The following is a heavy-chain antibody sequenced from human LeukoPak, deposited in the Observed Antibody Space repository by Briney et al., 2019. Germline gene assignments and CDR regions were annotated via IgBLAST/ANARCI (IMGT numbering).Heavy chain of an antibody. CDR1: GGTFSSYA. V-gene: IGHV1-69*01. CDR3: ARKGGISSGWYDDAFDI. D-gene: IGHD6-19*01. J-gene: IGHJ3*02. Sequence: SVKVSCKASGGTFSSYAISWVRQAPGQGLEWMGGIIPIFGTANYAQKFQGRVTITADESTSTAYMELSSLRSEDTAVYYCARKGGISSGWYDDAFDIWAKGQWSPSLQ. CDR2: IIPIFGTA.